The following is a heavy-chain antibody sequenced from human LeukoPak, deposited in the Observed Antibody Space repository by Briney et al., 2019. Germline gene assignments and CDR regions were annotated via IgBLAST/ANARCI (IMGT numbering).Heavy chain of an antibody. CDR2: INPNSGGT. CDR3: ERDYYDPLDYFYMDV. Sequence: APVKVSCKASGYTLTGYYMHWARQAPGQGLEWMGWINPNSGGTNYAQKLQGRVTMTMDTSISTAYMELSRLRSDDTAVYYCERDYYDPLDYFYMDVWGKGTTVTVSS. V-gene: IGHV1-2*02. J-gene: IGHJ6*03. CDR1: GYTLTGYY. D-gene: IGHD3-22*01.